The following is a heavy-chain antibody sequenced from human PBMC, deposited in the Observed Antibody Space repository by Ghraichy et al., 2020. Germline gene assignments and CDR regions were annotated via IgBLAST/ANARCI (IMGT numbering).Heavy chain of an antibody. CDR1: GFTFSNAW. J-gene: IGHJ4*02. CDR3: TTNHYGERY. CDR2: LQRKTDGGTA. D-gene: IGHD4/OR15-4a*01. Sequence: LSLTCAASGFTFSNAWMNWVRQAPGKGLEWVGRLQRKTDGGTADYAAPVKGRFTISTDDSKNTLYLQMNSLKTEDTAIYYCTTNHYGERYWGRGTLVTVSS. V-gene: IGHV3-15*01.